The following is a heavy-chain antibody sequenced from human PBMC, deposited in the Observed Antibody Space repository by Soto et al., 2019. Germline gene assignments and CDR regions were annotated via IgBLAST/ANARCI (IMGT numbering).Heavy chain of an antibody. V-gene: IGHV3-33*06. D-gene: IGHD2-15*01. CDR1: GFTFSTYY. J-gene: IGHJ4*02. CDR3: EKAGYCRVSPCVARFDY. CDR2: IWSDGSNK. Sequence: GGSLRLSGAASGFTFSTYYMHWVRQAPCKGLEWVAVIWSDGSNKYYADSVKGRFTISRDNSNNTLYLQMSSLRAEDTAVYYCEKAGYCRVSPCVARFDYFGQGTLFTFCS.